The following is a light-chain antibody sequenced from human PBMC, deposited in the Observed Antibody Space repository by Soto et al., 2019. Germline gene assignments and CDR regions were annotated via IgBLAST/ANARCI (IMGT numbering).Light chain of an antibody. CDR2: YDD. V-gene: IGLV1-36*01. CDR3: AAWDDILSGPL. Sequence: QSVLTQPPSVSAAPGQRVTISCSGSNSNIGNNAVNWYQQLPGKPPKLLVHYDDRVPSGVSDRFSGSKSGTSASLGISALQSEDEADYYCAAWDDILSGPLFGGGTKVTV. J-gene: IGLJ3*02. CDR1: NSNIGNNA.